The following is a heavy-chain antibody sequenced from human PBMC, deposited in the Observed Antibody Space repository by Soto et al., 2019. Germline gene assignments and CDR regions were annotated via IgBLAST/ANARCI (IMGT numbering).Heavy chain of an antibody. CDR2: IYYSGST. CDR1: GGSISSGGYY. Sequence: SETLSLTCTVSGGSISSGGYYWSWIRQHPGKGLEWIGYIYYSGSTYYNPSLKSRVTISVDTSKNQFSLKLSSVTAADTAVYYCARVSGSYYNGDNWFDPWGQGTLVTVSS. J-gene: IGHJ5*02. D-gene: IGHD3-10*01. V-gene: IGHV4-31*03. CDR3: ARVSGSYYNGDNWFDP.